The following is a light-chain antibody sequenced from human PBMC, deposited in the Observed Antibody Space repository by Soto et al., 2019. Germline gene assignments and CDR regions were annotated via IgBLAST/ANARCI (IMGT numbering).Light chain of an antibody. J-gene: IGKJ2*01. CDR1: QSISTS. CDR2: DVS. CDR3: QQYNDFQYS. V-gene: IGKV1-5*01. Sequence: DIQMTQSPSTLSASVGDRVTITCRASQSISTSLAWYQQTPGKAPKLLIYDVSSLQSGVPSRFSGSGSGTEFTLTISSLQTDDLATYYCQQYNDFQYSFGPGTKLDI.